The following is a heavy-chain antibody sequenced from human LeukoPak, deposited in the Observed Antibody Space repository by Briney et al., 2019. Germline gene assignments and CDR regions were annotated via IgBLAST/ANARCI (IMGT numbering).Heavy chain of an antibody. D-gene: IGHD2-2*01. V-gene: IGHV7-4-1*02. J-gene: IGHJ5*02. CDR2: INTNTGNP. CDR1: GYTFTGYY. Sequence: GASVKVSCKASGYTFTGYYMHWVRQAPGQGPEWMGWINTNTGNPTYAQGFTGRFVFSLDTSVSTAYLQISSLKAEDTAVYYCARGGYCSSISCNWFDPWGQGTLVTVSS. CDR3: ARGGYCSSISCNWFDP.